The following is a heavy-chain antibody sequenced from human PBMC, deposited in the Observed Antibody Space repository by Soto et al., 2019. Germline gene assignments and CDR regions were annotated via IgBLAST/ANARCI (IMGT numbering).Heavy chain of an antibody. V-gene: IGHV1-69*12. J-gene: IGHJ4*02. Sequence: QVQLVQSGAEVKKPGSSVKVSCKASGGTFSSYAISWVRQAPGQGLEWMGGIIPIFGTANYAQKFQGRVTMTADESTSPAEMELSSLRSEDTAVYYCARDSPSLLPGIASGWYYFAYWGQGTLVTVSS. CDR2: IIPIFGTA. CDR1: GGTFSSYA. D-gene: IGHD6-19*01. CDR3: ARDSPSLLPGIASGWYYFAY.